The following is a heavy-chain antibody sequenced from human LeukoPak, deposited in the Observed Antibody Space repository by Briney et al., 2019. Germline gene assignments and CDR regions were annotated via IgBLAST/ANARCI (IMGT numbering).Heavy chain of an antibody. V-gene: IGHV1-2*02. Sequence: ASVKVSCKASGYTFTGYYMHWVRQAPGQGLEWMGWINPNSGGTNYAQKFQGRVTMTRDTSISTAYMELSSLKSEDTAVYYCARGFLSYDSRDYAFSYYWGQGTLVTVSS. CDR3: ARGFLSYDSRDYAFSYY. D-gene: IGHD3-22*01. CDR2: INPNSGGT. J-gene: IGHJ4*02. CDR1: GYTFTGYY.